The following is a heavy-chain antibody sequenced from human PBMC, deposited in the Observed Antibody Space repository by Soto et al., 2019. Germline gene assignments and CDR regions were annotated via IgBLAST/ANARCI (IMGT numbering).Heavy chain of an antibody. J-gene: IGHJ4*02. V-gene: IGHV3-73*02. CDR1: GFTFSGSA. Sequence: EVQLVESGGGLVQPGGSLKLSCAASGFTFSGSAMHWVRQASGKGLEWVGRIRSKANSYATAYAASVKGRFTISRDDSKNTAYLQMNSLKTEDTAVYYCTRQGSSGYPFDYWGQGTLVTVSS. D-gene: IGHD3-22*01. CDR3: TRQGSSGYPFDY. CDR2: IRSKANSYAT.